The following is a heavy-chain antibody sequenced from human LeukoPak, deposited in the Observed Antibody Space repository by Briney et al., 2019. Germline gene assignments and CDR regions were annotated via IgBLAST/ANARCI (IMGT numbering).Heavy chain of an antibody. Sequence: ASVKVSCKASGYTFTSYYIHWVRQAPGQGLEWMGIINPRDGYTNYEQKFQGRVTVTRDTSSNTLYMELRSLTSEDTAVYYCATLTAVVEIWGQGTMVTVSS. CDR1: GYTFTSYY. D-gene: IGHD5-18*01. CDR2: INPRDGYT. J-gene: IGHJ4*02. CDR3: ATLTAVVEI. V-gene: IGHV1-46*01.